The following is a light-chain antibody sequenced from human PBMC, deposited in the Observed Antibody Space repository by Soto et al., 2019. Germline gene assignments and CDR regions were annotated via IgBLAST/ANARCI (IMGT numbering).Light chain of an antibody. Sequence: SVLTQPASVSGSPGQSITSSCTGSSSDVGTYNYVSWYQQHPGKAPKLIIYEVTNRPSGVSNRFSGSKSGNTASLTISGLRAGDEADYYCSSYTTRSTFYVFGTGTKVTV. J-gene: IGLJ1*01. CDR1: SSDVGTYNY. CDR3: SSYTTRSTFYV. CDR2: EVT. V-gene: IGLV2-14*01.